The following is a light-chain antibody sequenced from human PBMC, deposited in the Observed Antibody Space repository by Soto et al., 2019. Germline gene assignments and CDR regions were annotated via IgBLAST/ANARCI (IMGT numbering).Light chain of an antibody. CDR3: QQYNNYWT. Sequence: DIQMTQSPSTLSASVGDRVTITCRASQSISSWLAWYQQKPGKAPKLLIYDASSLESGVPSRFSGSGSATGFTLTISSPQPDDFATYYCQQYNNYWTFGQGTK. V-gene: IGKV1-5*01. J-gene: IGKJ1*01. CDR1: QSISSW. CDR2: DAS.